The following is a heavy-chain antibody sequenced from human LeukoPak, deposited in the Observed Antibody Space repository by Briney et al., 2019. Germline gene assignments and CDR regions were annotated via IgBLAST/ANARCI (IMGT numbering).Heavy chain of an antibody. J-gene: IGHJ4*02. Sequence: GESLKISCKASGYSFTTYWIGWVRQKPGKGLELMGIIYPADSDARYSPSFQGQVTISADKSISTAYLQWSSLKASDTAMYYCARSRGTGTAFDYWGQGTLVTVSS. V-gene: IGHV5-51*01. CDR3: ARSRGTGTAFDY. CDR2: IYPADSDA. CDR1: GYSFTTYW. D-gene: IGHD1-1*01.